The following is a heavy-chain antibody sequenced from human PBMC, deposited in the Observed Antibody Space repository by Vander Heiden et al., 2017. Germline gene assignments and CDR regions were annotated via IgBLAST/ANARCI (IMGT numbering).Heavy chain of an antibody. CDR2: IYWNDDK. J-gene: IGHJ4*02. Sequence: QITLKESGPTLVKPTQTLTPTCTFSGFSLSTRGVGVGWIRQPPGKALEWLALIYWNDDKRYSPSLKSRLTITKDTSKNQVVLTMTNMDPVDTATYYCAHRQIAAAGTVFGYWGQGTLVTVSS. CDR3: AHRQIAAAGTVFGY. CDR1: GFSLSTRGVG. D-gene: IGHD6-13*01. V-gene: IGHV2-5*01.